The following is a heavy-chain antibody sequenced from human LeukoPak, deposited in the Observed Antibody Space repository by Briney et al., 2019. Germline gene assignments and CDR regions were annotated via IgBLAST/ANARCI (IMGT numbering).Heavy chain of an antibody. D-gene: IGHD3-10*01. CDR3: ARDAESLITSNRGVIVNWFDP. V-gene: IGHV1-2*02. CDR1: GYTFTGHY. CDR2: INPNSGGT. Sequence: ASVKVSCKASGYTFTGHYMHWVRQAPGQGPEWMGWINPNSGGTRYAQKFQGRVTMTRDTSISTAYMELTRLRSDDTAVYYCARDAESLITSNRGVIVNWFDPWGQGTLVTVSS. J-gene: IGHJ5*02.